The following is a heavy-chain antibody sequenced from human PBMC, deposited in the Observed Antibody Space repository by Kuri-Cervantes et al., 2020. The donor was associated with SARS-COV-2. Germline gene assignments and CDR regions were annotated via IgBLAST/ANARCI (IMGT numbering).Heavy chain of an antibody. V-gene: IGHV1-8*03. Sequence: ASVKVSCKASGYTFTSYDINWVRQATGQGLEWMGGFDPEDGETIYAQNFQGRVTISRDTSTSTAYMELSNLRSEDTAVYYCARGVDCTSITCDAAWGYYYYYMDVWGKGTTVTVSS. CDR2: FDPEDGET. J-gene: IGHJ6*03. CDR1: GYTFTSYD. CDR3: ARGVDCTSITCDAAWGYYYYYMDV. D-gene: IGHD2-2*01.